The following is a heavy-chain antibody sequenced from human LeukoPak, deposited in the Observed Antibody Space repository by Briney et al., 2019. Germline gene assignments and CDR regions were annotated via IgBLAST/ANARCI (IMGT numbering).Heavy chain of an antibody. CDR1: GGTFNSYA. CDR3: ARVLGIAAALGNYYMDV. Sequence: GSSVKVSCKASGGTFNSYAISWVRQAPGQGLEWMGGIIPIFGTANYAQKFQGRVTITADESTSTAYMELSSLRSEDTAVYYCARVLGIAAALGNYYMDVWGKGTTVTVSS. CDR2: IIPIFGTA. J-gene: IGHJ6*03. V-gene: IGHV1-69*01. D-gene: IGHD6-13*01.